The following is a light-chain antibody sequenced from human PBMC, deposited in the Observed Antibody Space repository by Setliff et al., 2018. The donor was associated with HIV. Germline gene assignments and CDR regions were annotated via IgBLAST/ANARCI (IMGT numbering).Light chain of an antibody. CDR2: ENH. CDR3: GTWDASLSDSHV. V-gene: IGLV1-51*02. J-gene: IGLJ1*01. Sequence: QSVLTQPPSVSAAPGQKVTISCSGNSSDIGNNYVSWYQLVPGTAPQLLIYENHKRPSGIPDRFSGSTSGTSATLGIAGLQTGDEADYYCGTWDASLSDSHVFGSGTKVTVL. CDR1: SSDIGNNY.